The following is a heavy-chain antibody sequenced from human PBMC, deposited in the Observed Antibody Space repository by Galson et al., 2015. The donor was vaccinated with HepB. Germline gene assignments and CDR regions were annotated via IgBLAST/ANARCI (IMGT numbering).Heavy chain of an antibody. J-gene: IGHJ5*02. V-gene: IGHV4-4*07. CDR1: GGSISSYY. CDR2: IYTSGST. D-gene: IGHD6-13*01. CDR3: ARDFAAAANSGWFDP. Sequence: ETLSLTCTVSGGSISSYYWSWIRQPAGKGLEWIGRIYTSGSTNYNPSLKSRVTMSVDTSKNQFSLKLGSVTAADTAVYYCARDFAAAANSGWFDPWGQGTLVTVSS.